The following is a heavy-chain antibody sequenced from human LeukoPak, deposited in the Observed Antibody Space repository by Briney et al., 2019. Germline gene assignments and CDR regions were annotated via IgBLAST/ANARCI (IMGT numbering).Heavy chain of an antibody. CDR1: GGSVSSSRYY. CDR3: ARGEDDYVWGSEHFDY. J-gene: IGHJ4*02. D-gene: IGHD3-16*01. Sequence: SETLSLTCPVSGGSVSSSRYYWGWIRQPPGKGLEWIGSIYYTGSTYYKPSLKSRVTISVDASKNQISLKLSSVTAADTAVYYCARGEDDYVWGSEHFDYWGQGTLVTVSS. CDR2: IYYTGST. V-gene: IGHV4-39*07.